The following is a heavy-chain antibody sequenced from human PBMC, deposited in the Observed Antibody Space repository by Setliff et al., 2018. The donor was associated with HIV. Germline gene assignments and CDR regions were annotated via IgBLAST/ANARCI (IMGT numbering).Heavy chain of an antibody. D-gene: IGHD6-13*01. V-gene: IGHV3-33*06. CDR1: GFTFNSYG. J-gene: IGHJ4*02. CDR3: AKGPGYSSSWYYFNY. CDR2: IWYDGSNK. Sequence: GGSLRLSCAASGFTFNSYGMHWVRQAPGKGLEWLAVIWYDGSNKYYADSVKGRFTISRDNSKNTLYLQMNSLRAEDTAVYYCAKGPGYSSSWYYFNYWGQGTLVTVSS.